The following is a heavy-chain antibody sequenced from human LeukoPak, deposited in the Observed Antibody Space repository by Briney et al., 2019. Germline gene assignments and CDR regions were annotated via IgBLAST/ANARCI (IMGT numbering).Heavy chain of an antibody. CDR3: AREVYYDSSGYYSPLMDY. Sequence: PGGSLRLSCAASGFTSSSYSMNWVRQAPGKGLEWVSSISSSSSYIYYADSVKGRFTISRDNAKNSLYLQMNSLRAEDTAVYYCAREVYYDSSGYYSPLMDYWGQGTLVTVSS. D-gene: IGHD3-22*01. J-gene: IGHJ4*02. CDR2: ISSSSSYI. CDR1: GFTSSSYS. V-gene: IGHV3-21*01.